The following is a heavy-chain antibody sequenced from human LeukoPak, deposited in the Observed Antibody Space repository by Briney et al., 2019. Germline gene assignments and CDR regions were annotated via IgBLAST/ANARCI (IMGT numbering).Heavy chain of an antibody. Sequence: PGGSLRLSCAASGFPFSSYGMHWVRQAPGKGLEWVAFIRYDGSNQYYADSVKGRFTISRDNSKNTLYLQMNSLRAEDTAMYYCAKALSGYKPPNYYYYMDVWGKGTTVTVSS. CDR3: AKALSGYKPPNYYYYMDV. V-gene: IGHV3-30*02. CDR1: GFPFSSYG. CDR2: IRYDGSNQ. D-gene: IGHD3-3*01. J-gene: IGHJ6*03.